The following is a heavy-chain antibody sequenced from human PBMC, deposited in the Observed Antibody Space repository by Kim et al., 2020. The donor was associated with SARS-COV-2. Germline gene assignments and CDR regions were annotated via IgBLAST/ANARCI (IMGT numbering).Heavy chain of an antibody. CDR3: ARGLGYCSGGSCYSDY. Sequence: GGSLRLSCAASGFTFDDHGMSWVRQAPGKGLEWVSGINWNGGSTGYADSVKGRFTISRDNAKNSLYLQMNSLRAEDTALYHCARGLGYCSGGSCYSDYWGQGTLVAVPS. CDR1: GFTFDDHG. V-gene: IGHV3-20*01. D-gene: IGHD2-15*01. CDR2: INWNGGST. J-gene: IGHJ4*02.